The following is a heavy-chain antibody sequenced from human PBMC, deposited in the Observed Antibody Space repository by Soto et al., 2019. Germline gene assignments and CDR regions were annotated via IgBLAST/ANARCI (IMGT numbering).Heavy chain of an antibody. CDR3: ARPTYYYDSSGPPDY. Sequence: HPGGSLRLSCAASGFTFSSYAMSWVRQAPGKGLVWLSRISSDGRTTNYADSVKGRFTVSRDNAKNSLYLQMNSLRAEDIAVYFCARPTYYYDSSGPPDYWGQGTLVTVSS. CDR2: ISSDGRTT. CDR1: GFTFSSYA. V-gene: IGHV3-74*01. J-gene: IGHJ4*02. D-gene: IGHD3-22*01.